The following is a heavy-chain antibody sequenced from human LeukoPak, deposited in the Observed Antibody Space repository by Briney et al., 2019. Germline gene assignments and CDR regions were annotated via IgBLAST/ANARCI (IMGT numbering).Heavy chain of an antibody. CDR3: ARGAIIAAAQNWFDP. CDR1: GGSFSGYY. CDR2: INHSGST. J-gene: IGHJ5*02. V-gene: IGHV4-34*01. D-gene: IGHD6-13*01. Sequence: SGTLSLTCAVYGGSFSGYYWSWIRQPPGKGLEWIGEINHSGSTNYNPSLKSRVTISVDTSKNQFSLKLSSVTAADTAVYYCARGAIIAAAQNWFDPWGQGTLVTVSS.